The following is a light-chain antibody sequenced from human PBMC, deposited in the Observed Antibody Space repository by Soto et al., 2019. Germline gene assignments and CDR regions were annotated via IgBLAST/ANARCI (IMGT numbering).Light chain of an antibody. CDR3: QQRSNWPWT. CDR2: DAS. J-gene: IGKJ1*01. Sequence: EIVLTQSPATLSLPPGERATLSCRASQRVSSYLAWYQQKPGQAPRPLIYDASNRATGIPARFSGSGSGTDFTLTINSLEPEDFAVYYCQQRSNWPWTFGQGTKVDIK. CDR1: QRVSSY. V-gene: IGKV3-11*01.